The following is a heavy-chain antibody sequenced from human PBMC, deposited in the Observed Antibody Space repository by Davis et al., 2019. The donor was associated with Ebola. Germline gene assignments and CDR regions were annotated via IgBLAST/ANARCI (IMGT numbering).Heavy chain of an antibody. J-gene: IGHJ1*01. CDR2: IWYDGSHK. CDR1: GFTFSSYG. V-gene: IGHV3-33*06. Sequence: GESLKISCAASGFTFSSYGMHWVRQSPGKGLEWVAVIWYDGSHKYYADSVKGRFTISRDNSKNMLYLQVNSLRAEDTAVYYCAKDGAYYGSGTYPKFQRWGQGTLVTVSS. D-gene: IGHD3-10*01. CDR3: AKDGAYYGSGTYPKFQR.